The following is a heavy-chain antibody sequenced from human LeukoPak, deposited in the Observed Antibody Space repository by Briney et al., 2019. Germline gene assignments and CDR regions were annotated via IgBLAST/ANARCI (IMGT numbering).Heavy chain of an antibody. CDR3: AAASSHRIAVAGEY. CDR1: GFTFSSYW. CDR2: INSDGSST. V-gene: IGHV3-74*01. Sequence: GGSLRLSCAASGFTFSSYWMHWVRQAPGKGLVWVSRINSDGSSTSYADSVKGRFTISRDNAKRTLYLQMNSLRAEDTAVYYSAAASSHRIAVAGEYWGQGTLVTVSS. J-gene: IGHJ4*02. D-gene: IGHD6-13*01.